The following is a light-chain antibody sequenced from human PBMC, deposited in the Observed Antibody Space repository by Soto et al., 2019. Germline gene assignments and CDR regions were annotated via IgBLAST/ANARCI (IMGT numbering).Light chain of an antibody. V-gene: IGLV2-8*01. CDR2: EVS. CDR3: SSYAASNNLGV. CDR1: SSGVGGYNY. J-gene: IGLJ2*01. Sequence: QSALTQPPSASGSPGQSVTIYCIGTSSGVGGYNYVSWYQQHPGKAPKLMIYEVSKRPSGVPDRFSGSKSGNTASLTVSGLQAEDEADYYCSSYAASNNLGVFGGGTKLTVL.